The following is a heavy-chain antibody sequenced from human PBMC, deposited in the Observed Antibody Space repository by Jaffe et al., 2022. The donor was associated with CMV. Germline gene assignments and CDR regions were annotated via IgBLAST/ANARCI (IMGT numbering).Heavy chain of an antibody. V-gene: IGHV3-53*02. J-gene: IGHJ3*02. CDR1: GLNVRTNY. CDR2: LYISAGP. Sequence: EVQLVETGGGLIQPGGSLRLSCAVSGLNVRTNYMTWVRQPPGKGLEWVSILYISAGPYYADSVRGRFTIFRDGSKSTVYLQMDSLRTEDTAVYFCARASRDGSGPGTRYIFDIWGQGTMVTVSS. CDR3: ARASRDGSGPGTRYIFDI. D-gene: IGHD3-10*01.